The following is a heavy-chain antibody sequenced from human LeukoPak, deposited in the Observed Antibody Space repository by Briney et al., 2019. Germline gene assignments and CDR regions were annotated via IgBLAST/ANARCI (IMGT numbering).Heavy chain of an antibody. CDR2: ISYSGST. CDR3: TRDRRDGYNYVDY. Sequence: SDTLSLTYTLSGVSISDYFWSWIRQPPRKGLEWLGYISYSGSTDYNPSLKRRVTMSVDTSKNQFSLKLNSVTPADTAIYYCTRDRRDGYNYVDYWGQGTLDTVSS. CDR1: GVSISDYF. J-gene: IGHJ4*02. D-gene: IGHD5-24*01. V-gene: IGHV4-59*01.